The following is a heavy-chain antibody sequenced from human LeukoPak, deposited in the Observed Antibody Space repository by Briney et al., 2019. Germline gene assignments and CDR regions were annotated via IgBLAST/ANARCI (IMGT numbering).Heavy chain of an antibody. V-gene: IGHV1-2*06. J-gene: IGHJ5*02. D-gene: IGHD2-15*01. Sequence: ASVKVSCKASGYTFTGYYMHWVRQAPGQGLEWMGRINPNSGGTNYAQKFQGRVTMTRDTSISTGYMELSRLRSDDTPVYYCARAVRYCSGGSCYPPNWFDPWGQGTLVTVSS. CDR3: ARAVRYCSGGSCYPPNWFDP. CDR1: GYTFTGYY. CDR2: INPNSGGT.